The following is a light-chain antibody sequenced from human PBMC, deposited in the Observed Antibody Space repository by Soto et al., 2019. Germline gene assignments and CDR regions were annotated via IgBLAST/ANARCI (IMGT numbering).Light chain of an antibody. J-gene: IGKJ5*01. Sequence: EIVLTQSPGTLSLSPGERATLSCRASQSVTSTYLGWYQQKPGQAPSLLIYGASSRATGIPDRFSGSGSGTDFTLTISRLEPADFAVYYCQQYVSPPITFGQGTRLEIK. V-gene: IGKV3-20*01. CDR1: QSVTSTY. CDR3: QQYVSPPIT. CDR2: GAS.